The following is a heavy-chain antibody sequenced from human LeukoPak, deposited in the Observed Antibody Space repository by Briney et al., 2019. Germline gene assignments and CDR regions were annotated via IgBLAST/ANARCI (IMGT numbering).Heavy chain of an antibody. CDR1: GGTFSSYA. Sequence: SVKVSCKASGGTFSSYAISWVRQAPGQGLEWMGGIIPIFGTANYAQKFQGRVTITADESTSTAYMELSSLRSEDTAVYYCARDRRGGIAYYAADYWGQGTLVTVSS. J-gene: IGHJ4*02. D-gene: IGHD3-10*01. CDR2: IIPIFGTA. V-gene: IGHV1-69*13. CDR3: ARDRRGGIAYYAADY.